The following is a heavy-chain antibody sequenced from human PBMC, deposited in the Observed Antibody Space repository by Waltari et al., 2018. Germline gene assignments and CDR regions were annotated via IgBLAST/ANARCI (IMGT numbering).Heavy chain of an antibody. CDR3: ARGSHIVATTPFDY. Sequence: QLQLQESGPGLVKPSETLSLICTVSGGSISSSSYYWGWIRQPPGKGLEWIGSIYYSGSTYYNPSLKSRVTISVDTSKNQFSLKLSSVTAADTAVYYCARGSHIVATTPFDYWGQGTLVTVSS. V-gene: IGHV4-39*07. CDR1: GGSISSSSYY. J-gene: IGHJ4*02. CDR2: IYYSGST. D-gene: IGHD5-12*01.